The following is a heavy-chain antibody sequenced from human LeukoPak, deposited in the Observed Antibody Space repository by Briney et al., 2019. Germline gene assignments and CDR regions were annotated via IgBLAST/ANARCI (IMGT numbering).Heavy chain of an antibody. Sequence: GGSLRLSCAASGFTFSNYAMTWVRQAPGKGLEWVSAISGGGGSTYYADSVKGRFTLSRDNSKNTLYLQMNSLRAEDMAVYYCARRGGGNPRWFDPWGQGTLVTVSS. CDR1: GFTFSNYA. D-gene: IGHD4-23*01. J-gene: IGHJ5*02. CDR2: ISGGGGST. V-gene: IGHV3-23*01. CDR3: ARRGGGNPRWFDP.